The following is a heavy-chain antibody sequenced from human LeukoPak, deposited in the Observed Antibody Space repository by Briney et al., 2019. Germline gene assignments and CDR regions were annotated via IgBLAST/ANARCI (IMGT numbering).Heavy chain of an antibody. Sequence: PSETLSLTCIVSGGSISSSSYYWGWIRQPPGKGLEWIGSIHYSGSTYYNPSLKSRVTISVDTPKNQFSLKLSSVTAADTAVYYCARGGYYGSGNDFRFDPWGQGTLVTVSS. CDR2: IHYSGST. D-gene: IGHD3-10*01. V-gene: IGHV4-39*07. CDR1: GGSISSSSYY. CDR3: ARGGYYGSGNDFRFDP. J-gene: IGHJ5*02.